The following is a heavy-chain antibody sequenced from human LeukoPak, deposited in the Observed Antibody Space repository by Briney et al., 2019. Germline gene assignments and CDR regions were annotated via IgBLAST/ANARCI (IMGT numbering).Heavy chain of an antibody. J-gene: IGHJ6*03. Sequence: PGGSLRLSCAASGFTISSYALNWVRQAPGRGLEWVSGFSGSGGTTYYADSVKGRFTISRDNSKNTLYLQMNSLRAEDTAVYYCANGNRCTSPNCLGYYYFYMDVWGKGTTVTVSS. D-gene: IGHD2-8*01. CDR1: GFTISSYA. V-gene: IGHV3-23*01. CDR3: ANGNRCTSPNCLGYYYFYMDV. CDR2: FSGSGGTT.